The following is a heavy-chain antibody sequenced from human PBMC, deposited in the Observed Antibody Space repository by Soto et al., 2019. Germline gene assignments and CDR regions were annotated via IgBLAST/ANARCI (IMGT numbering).Heavy chain of an antibody. Sequence: SETLSLTCTVSGGSISSSSYYWGWIRQPPGKGLEWIGSIYYSGSTYYNPSLKSRVTISVDTSKNQFSLKLSSVTAADTAVYYCARSRGGYYYSGMDVWGQVNTVTVS. CDR2: IYYSGST. V-gene: IGHV4-39*01. CDR1: GGSISSSSYY. J-gene: IGHJ6*02. CDR3: ARSRGGYYYSGMDV. D-gene: IGHD3-16*01.